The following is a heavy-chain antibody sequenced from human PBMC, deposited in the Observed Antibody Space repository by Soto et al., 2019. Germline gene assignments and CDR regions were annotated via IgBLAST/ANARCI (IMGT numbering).Heavy chain of an antibody. V-gene: IGHV4-4*02. CDR2: IYHSGST. CDR3: ARLPCGGDCQQLRHAFDI. CDR1: GGSISSSNW. D-gene: IGHD2-21*02. J-gene: IGHJ3*02. Sequence: SETLSLTCAVSGGSISSSNWWSWVRQPPGKGLEWIGEIYHSGSTNYNPSLKSRVTISVDKSKNQFSLKLSSVTAADTAVYYCARLPCGGDCQQLRHAFDIWGQGTMVTVSS.